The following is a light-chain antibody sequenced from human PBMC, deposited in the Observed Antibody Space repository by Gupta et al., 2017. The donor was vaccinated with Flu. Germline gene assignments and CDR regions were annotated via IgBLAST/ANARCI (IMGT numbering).Light chain of an antibody. V-gene: IGKV1-39*01. J-gene: IGKJ4*01. CDR3: QQSYSTPLT. CDR2: AAS. CDR1: QSISSY. Sequence: DIQMTQSPSSLSASAGDRVTITCRASQSISSYLNWYQQKPGKAPKLLIYAASSLQSGVPSRFSGSGSGTDFTLTISRLQPEDFATYYCQQSYSTPLTFGGGTKVEIK.